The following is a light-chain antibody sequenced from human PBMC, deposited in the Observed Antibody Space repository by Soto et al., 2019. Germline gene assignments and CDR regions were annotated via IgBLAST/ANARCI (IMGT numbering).Light chain of an antibody. J-gene: IGLJ2*01. CDR2: GSN. CDR1: SSNIGTYT. CDR3: AAWDDSLNGPT. V-gene: IGLV1-44*01. Sequence: QSVLTQPTSASGTPGQRVTISCSGGSSNIGTYTVSWYQQFPETAPKLLIYGSNQRPSGVPDRFSGSKSGTSASLSIGGLQSEDEADYYCAAWDDSLNGPTFGGGTQLTVL.